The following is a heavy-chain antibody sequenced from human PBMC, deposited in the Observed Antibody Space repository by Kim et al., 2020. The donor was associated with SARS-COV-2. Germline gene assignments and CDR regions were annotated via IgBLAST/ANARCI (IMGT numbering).Heavy chain of an antibody. CDR1: GFTFSNYE. J-gene: IGHJ4*02. CDR3: ARDYDYLDRGDY. Sequence: GGSLRLSCAASGFTFSNYEMTWVRQAPGKGLEWVSYISSSGSTIYYADSVKGRFTISRDNAKNSLYLQMNSLRAEDTAVYYCARDYDYLDRGDYWGQGTLVTVSS. V-gene: IGHV3-48*03. D-gene: IGHD3-16*01. CDR2: ISSSGSTI.